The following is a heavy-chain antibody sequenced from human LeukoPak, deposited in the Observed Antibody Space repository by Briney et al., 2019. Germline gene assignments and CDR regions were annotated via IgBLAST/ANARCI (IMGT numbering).Heavy chain of an antibody. Sequence: ASVKVSCKASGYTFTGYYMHWVRQAPGQGLEWMGWINPNSGGTNYAQKFQGRVTMTRDTSISTAYMELSRLRSDDTAVYYCAAGDCSSTSCFVAFDIWGQGTMVTVSS. CDR2: INPNSGGT. CDR3: AAGDCSSTSCFVAFDI. D-gene: IGHD2-2*01. J-gene: IGHJ3*02. V-gene: IGHV1-2*02. CDR1: GYTFTGYY.